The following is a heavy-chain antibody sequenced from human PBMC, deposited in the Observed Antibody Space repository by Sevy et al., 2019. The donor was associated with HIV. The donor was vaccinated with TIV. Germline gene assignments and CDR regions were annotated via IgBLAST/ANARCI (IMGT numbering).Heavy chain of an antibody. CDR2: ISGSGGST. CDR3: AKDDEYYDFWSGYYKGYYYYGMDV. D-gene: IGHD3-3*01. V-gene: IGHV3-23*01. J-gene: IGHJ6*02. Sequence: GVSLRLSCAASGFTFSSYAMSWVRQAPGKGLEWVSAISGSGGSTYYADSVKGRFTISRDNSKNTLYLQMNSLRAEDTAVYYCAKDDEYYDFWSGYYKGYYYYGMDVWGQGTTVTVSS. CDR1: GFTFSSYA.